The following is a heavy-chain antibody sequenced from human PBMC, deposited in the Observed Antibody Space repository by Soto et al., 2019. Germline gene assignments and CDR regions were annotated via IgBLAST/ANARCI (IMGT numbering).Heavy chain of an antibody. CDR2: ISSSGSSI. D-gene: IGHD6-13*01. V-gene: IGHV3-11*01. J-gene: IGHJ4*02. CDR3: ASEPYQYSSTWYYVY. CDR1: GFTFSDYC. Sequence: QVQLVESGGGLVKPGGSLRLSCAASGFTFSDYCMSWIRQAPGKGLEWVSYISSSGSSIYYADSVKGRFTISRDNAKNSLNLQMNSLRAEDTAVYYCASEPYQYSSTWYYVYWGQGTLVIVSS.